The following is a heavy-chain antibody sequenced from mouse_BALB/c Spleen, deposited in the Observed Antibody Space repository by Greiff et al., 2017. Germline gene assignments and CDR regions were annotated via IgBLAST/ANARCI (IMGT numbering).Heavy chain of an antibody. V-gene: IGHV1-67*01. CDR1: GYTFTDYA. CDR3: ARYYGNYYYAMDY. J-gene: IGHJ4*01. Sequence: QVQLQQSGPELVRPGVSVKISCKGSGYTFTDYAMHWVKQSHAKSLEWIGVISTYYGNTNYNQKFKGKATMTVDKSSSTAYVDLSSLTSEDSAVYYCARYYGNYYYAMDYWGQGTSVTVSS. D-gene: IGHD2-1*01. CDR2: ISTYYGNT.